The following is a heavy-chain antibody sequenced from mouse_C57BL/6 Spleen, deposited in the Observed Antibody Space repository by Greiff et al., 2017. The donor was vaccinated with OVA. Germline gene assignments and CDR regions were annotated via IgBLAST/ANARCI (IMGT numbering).Heavy chain of an antibody. Sequence: EVKLQESGGGLVKPGGSLKLSCAASGFTFSDYGMHWVRQAPEKGLEWVAYISSGSSTIYYADTVKGRFTISRDNAKNTLFLQMTSLRSEDTAMYYCARPVYYGNYGFAYWGQGTLVTVSA. J-gene: IGHJ3*01. CDR3: ARPVYYGNYGFAY. D-gene: IGHD2-1*01. V-gene: IGHV5-17*01. CDR2: ISSGSSTI. CDR1: GFTFSDYG.